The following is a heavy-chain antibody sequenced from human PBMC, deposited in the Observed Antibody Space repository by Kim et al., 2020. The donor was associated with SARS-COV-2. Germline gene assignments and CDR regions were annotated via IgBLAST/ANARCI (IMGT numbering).Heavy chain of an antibody. CDR3: TPDQWEFPDAFDI. CDR2: IKSKTDGGTT. J-gene: IGHJ3*02. D-gene: IGHD1-26*01. V-gene: IGHV3-15*01. Sequence: GGSLRLPCAASGFTFSNAWMSWVRQAPGKGLEWVGRIKSKTDGGTTDYATPVKGRFTISRDDSKNTRYLQMYSLKTEDTAVYYCTPDQWEFPDAFDIWGQGTMVTLSS. CDR1: GFTFSNAW.